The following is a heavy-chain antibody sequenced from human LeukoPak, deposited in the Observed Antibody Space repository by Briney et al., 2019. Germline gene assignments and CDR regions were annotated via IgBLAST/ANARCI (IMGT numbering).Heavy chain of an antibody. Sequence: ASVKVSCKASGYILTGYYMHSVRQTPGHGLEWMGWINPNSGGTNYAQKFQGRVTMTRDTSISTAYMELSRLRSDDTAVYYCARDRSPRLVRPFDYWGQGTLVTVSS. CDR2: INPNSGGT. CDR1: GYILTGYY. CDR3: ARDRSPRLVRPFDY. D-gene: IGHD6-19*01. J-gene: IGHJ4*02. V-gene: IGHV1-2*02.